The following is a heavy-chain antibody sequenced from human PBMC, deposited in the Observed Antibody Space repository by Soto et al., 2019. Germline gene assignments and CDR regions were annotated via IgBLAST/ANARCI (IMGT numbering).Heavy chain of an antibody. V-gene: IGHV3-23*01. CDR3: AKDFGYNYGYDAFDI. Sequence: GRSLSLSCAASGFTFSSYAMSWVRQAPGKGLEWVSGVSGSGGSTYCVDSVKGRFTISRDNSKNTLYLQMNSLRAEDTAVYYCAKDFGYNYGYDAFDIWGQGKMVTVSS. J-gene: IGHJ3*02. D-gene: IGHD5-18*01. CDR1: GFTFSSYA. CDR2: VSGSGGST.